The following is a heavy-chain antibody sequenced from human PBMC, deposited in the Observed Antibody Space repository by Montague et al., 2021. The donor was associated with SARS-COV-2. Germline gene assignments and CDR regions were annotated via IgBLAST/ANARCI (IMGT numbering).Heavy chain of an antibody. D-gene: IGHD1-7*01. J-gene: IGHJ6*02. CDR3: AGGELELHIREYYYYGMDV. CDR2: INQSGST. Sequence: SETLSLTCAVYGGSFSGYYWSWIRQPPGKGLEWIGEINQSGSTEXNPSLKSRVTISVDTSKNQFSLKLSSVTAADTAVYYCAGGELELHIREYYYYGMDVWGQGTTVAVSS. V-gene: IGHV4-34*01. CDR1: GGSFSGYY.